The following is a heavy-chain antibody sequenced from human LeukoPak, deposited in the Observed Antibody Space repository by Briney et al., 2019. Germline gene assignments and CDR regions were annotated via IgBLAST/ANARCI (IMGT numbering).Heavy chain of an antibody. V-gene: IGHV4-39*01. D-gene: IGHD4-23*01. CDR1: SGSISSSSSY. CDR3: ARHKSWWELHAFDI. Sequence: SETLSLTCTVSSGSISSSSSYWGWIRQPPGKGLEWIGSIFYRGSTYYNPSLKSRDTLSIDTSKNQFSLKLSAETAADTAVYYCARHKSWWELHAFDIWGQGTLVTVSS. J-gene: IGHJ3*02. CDR2: IFYRGST.